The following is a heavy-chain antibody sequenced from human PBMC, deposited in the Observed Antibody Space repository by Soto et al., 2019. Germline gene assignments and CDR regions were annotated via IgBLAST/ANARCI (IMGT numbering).Heavy chain of an antibody. J-gene: IGHJ2*01. Sequence: QVQLQESGPGLVKPSETLSLTCTVSGASISSYFWSWIRQTPGKGLEWIGYIYYNGITNDNPSLKSRVTISVDMSQNQFSLRLSSVTAADTAVYYCARDGAAAGPPNWYFDLWGRGTLVTVSS. CDR3: ARDGAAAGPPNWYFDL. CDR1: GASISSYF. CDR2: IYYNGIT. D-gene: IGHD6-13*01. V-gene: IGHV4-59*01.